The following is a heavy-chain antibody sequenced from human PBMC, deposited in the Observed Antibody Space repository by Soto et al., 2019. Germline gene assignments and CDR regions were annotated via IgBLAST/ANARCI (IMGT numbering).Heavy chain of an antibody. CDR1: GFTFSSYA. CDR2: ISGSGGST. V-gene: IGHV3-23*01. CDR3: AKSRNPNLISSSTDY. J-gene: IGHJ4*02. D-gene: IGHD6-6*01. Sequence: EVQLLESGGGLVQPGGSLRLSCAASGFTFSSYAMSWVRQAPGKGLEWVSAISGSGGSTYYADSVKGRFTISRDNSKNTLDLPMNSLRAEDTAVDYCAKSRNPNLISSSTDYWGQGTLVTVSS.